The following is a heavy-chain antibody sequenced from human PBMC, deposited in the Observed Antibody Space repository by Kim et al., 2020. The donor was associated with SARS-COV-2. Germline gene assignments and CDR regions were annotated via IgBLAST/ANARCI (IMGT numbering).Heavy chain of an antibody. CDR2: IYYSGST. V-gene: IGHV4-39*01. Sequence: SETLSLTCTVSGGSISSSSYYWGWIRQPPGKGLEWIGSIYYSGSTYYNPSLKSRVTISVDTSKNQFSLKLSSVTAADTAVYYCARHAYYDILTGYPLYAFDIWGQGTMVTVSS. J-gene: IGHJ3*02. CDR1: GGSISSSSYY. CDR3: ARHAYYDILTGYPLYAFDI. D-gene: IGHD3-9*01.